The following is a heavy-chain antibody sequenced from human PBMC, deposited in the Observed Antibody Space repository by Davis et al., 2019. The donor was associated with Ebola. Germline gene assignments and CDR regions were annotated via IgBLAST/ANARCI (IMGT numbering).Heavy chain of an antibody. J-gene: IGHJ4*02. Sequence: GESLKISCAASGFTGLTFSSYSIKWVRQAPGKGLEWVSSISSTSSYIFYADSVKGRFTISRDNAKNTLYLQMNSLRAEDTAVYYCTRESFYYDGSLGYWGQGTLVTVSS. CDR1: GFTGLTFSSYS. CDR2: ISSTSSYI. V-gene: IGHV3-21*04. CDR3: TRESFYYDGSLGY. D-gene: IGHD3-22*01.